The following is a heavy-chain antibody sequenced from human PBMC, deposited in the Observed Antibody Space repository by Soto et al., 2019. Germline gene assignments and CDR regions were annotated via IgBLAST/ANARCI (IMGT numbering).Heavy chain of an antibody. V-gene: IGHV3-30-3*01. CDR1: GFTFSSYA. CDR2: ISYDGSNK. J-gene: IGHJ6*01. D-gene: IGHD2-15*01. CDR3: ARERDIVLVVAAVLPPDYYSGLDV. Sequence: PGGSLILSCTASGFTFSSYAMHWGRQAPGKGLEWVAVISYDGSNKYYADSVKGRFTISRDNSKNTLYLQMNSLRAEDTAVYYYARERDIVLVVAAVLPPDYYSGLDVWGHGSTLTICS.